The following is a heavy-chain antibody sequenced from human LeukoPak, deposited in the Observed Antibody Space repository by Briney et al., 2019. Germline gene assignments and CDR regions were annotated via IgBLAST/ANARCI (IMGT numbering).Heavy chain of an antibody. V-gene: IGHV3-21*01. CDR1: GFTFSNYI. D-gene: IGHD3-16*01. CDR3: AGPGRKITYYYYYMDV. CDR2: ISSSSSYI. Sequence: GGSLRLSCAASGFTFSNYIMNWVRQAPGKGLEWVSSISSSSSYIYYADSVKGRFTISRDNAKNSLYLQMNSLRAEDTAVYYCAGPGRKITYYYYYMDVWGKGTTVTVSS. J-gene: IGHJ6*03.